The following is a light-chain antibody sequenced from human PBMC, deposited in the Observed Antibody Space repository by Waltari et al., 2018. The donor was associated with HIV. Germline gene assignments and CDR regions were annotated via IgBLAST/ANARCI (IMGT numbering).Light chain of an antibody. Sequence: QSALTQPRSVSGSPGQSVTISCTGTSSDIGDYSYVSWYQQLPDKAPKLIIYDVNKRPSVVPGRFSGSKSGNTASLTISGLLTEDEADYYCCSYAGSYTWVFGGGTRLTVL. V-gene: IGLV2-11*01. J-gene: IGLJ3*02. CDR3: CSYAGSYTWV. CDR2: DVN. CDR1: SSDIGDYSY.